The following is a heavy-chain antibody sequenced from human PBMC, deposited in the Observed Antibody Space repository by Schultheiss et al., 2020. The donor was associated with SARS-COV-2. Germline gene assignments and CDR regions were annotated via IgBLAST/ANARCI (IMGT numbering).Heavy chain of an antibody. CDR2: IYSGGST. D-gene: IGHD3-9*01. V-gene: IGHV3-66*01. CDR1: GFTVSTNF. Sequence: GGSLRLSCVVSGFTVSTNFMSWVRQAPGKGLEWVSVIYSGGSTYYADSVKGRFTISRDNSKNTLYLQMTGLRAEDTAVYYCARVRYDIVTVTYYSDHWGQGTPVTVSS. J-gene: IGHJ5*02. CDR3: ARVRYDIVTVTYYSDH.